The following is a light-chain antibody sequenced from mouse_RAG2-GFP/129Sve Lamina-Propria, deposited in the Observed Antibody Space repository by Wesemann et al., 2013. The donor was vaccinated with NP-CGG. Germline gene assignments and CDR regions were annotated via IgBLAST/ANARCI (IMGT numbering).Light chain of an antibody. J-gene: IGKJ2*01. Sequence: DIVMTQSQKFMSTTVGDRVSITCKASQNVGTAVAWYQQKPGQSPKLLIYSASNRNTGVPDRFTGSGSGTDFILTISNMQSEDLADYFCHQYSSYPYTFGGGTKLEVK. CDR3: HQYSSYPYT. CDR1: QNVGTA. CDR2: SAS. V-gene: IGKV6-13*01.